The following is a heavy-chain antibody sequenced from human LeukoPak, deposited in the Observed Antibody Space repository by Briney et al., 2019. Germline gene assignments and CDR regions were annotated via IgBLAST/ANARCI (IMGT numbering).Heavy chain of an antibody. J-gene: IGHJ4*02. CDR2: IIPIFGTA. Sequence: GASVKVSCKASGSTFSSYAISWVRQAPGQGLEWMGRIIPIFGTANYAQKFQGRVTITADKSTSTAYMEPSSLRSEDTAVYYCAINDYGDPPDYWGQGTLVTVSS. V-gene: IGHV1-69*06. D-gene: IGHD4-17*01. CDR3: AINDYGDPPDY. CDR1: GSTFSSYA.